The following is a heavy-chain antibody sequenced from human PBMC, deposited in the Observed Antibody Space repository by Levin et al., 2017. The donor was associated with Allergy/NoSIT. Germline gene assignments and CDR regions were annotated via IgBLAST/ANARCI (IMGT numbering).Heavy chain of an antibody. D-gene: IGHD3-22*01. CDR2: IKSKTDGGTT. V-gene: IGHV3-15*01. CDR3: TTDNDPTPGYYYDSSGYTRGSDY. Sequence: PGGSLRLSCAASGFTFSNAWMSWVRQAPGKGLEWVGRIKSKTDGGTTDYAAPVKGRFTISRDDSKNTLYLQMNSLKTEDTAVYYCTTDNDPTPGYYYDSSGYTRGSDYWGQGTLVTVSS. CDR1: GFTFSNAW. J-gene: IGHJ4*02.